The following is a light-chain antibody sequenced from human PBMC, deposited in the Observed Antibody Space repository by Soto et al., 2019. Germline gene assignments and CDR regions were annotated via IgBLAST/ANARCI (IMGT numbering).Light chain of an antibody. V-gene: IGKV3-20*01. CDR1: QSVSSSY. CDR3: QQYSRSPWT. CDR2: GAS. Sequence: EIVLTQTPGTLSLSPGERGTLSCRASQSVSSSYLAWYQQKPGQAPRLLIYGASRRATGIPDRFSGSGSGTDFTLTISGLEPEDFAVYYCQQYSRSPWTFGQGTKVEIK. J-gene: IGKJ1*01.